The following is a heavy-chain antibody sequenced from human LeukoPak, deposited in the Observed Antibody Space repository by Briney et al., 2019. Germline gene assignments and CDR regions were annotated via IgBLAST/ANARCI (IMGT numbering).Heavy chain of an antibody. D-gene: IGHD6-19*01. J-gene: IGHJ4*02. V-gene: IGHV1-8*03. CDR2: MDPHSGYT. CDR1: GYTFSSYD. CDR3: AKVAGSIDY. Sequence: ASVKVSCKASGYTFSSYDINWVRQATGQGLEWMGWMDPHSGYTGYAQKFQGRVTITRNTSISTAYMELSSLRSEDTAVYYCAKVAGSIDYWGQGTLVTVSS.